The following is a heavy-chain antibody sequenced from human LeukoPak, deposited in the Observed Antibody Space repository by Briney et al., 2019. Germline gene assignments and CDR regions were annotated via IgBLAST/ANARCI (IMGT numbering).Heavy chain of an antibody. J-gene: IGHJ4*02. Sequence: GASVKVSCKASGYTFTSYDINCVRQATGQGLEWMGWIDRNSGNTGYAQKFQGRVTMTRNTSISTAYMELSSLRSEDTAVYYCARGRLRQYNWNYGFFVYWGQGTLVTVSS. CDR2: IDRNSGNT. CDR1: GYTFTSYD. V-gene: IGHV1-8*01. D-gene: IGHD1-7*01. CDR3: ARGRLRQYNWNYGFFVY.